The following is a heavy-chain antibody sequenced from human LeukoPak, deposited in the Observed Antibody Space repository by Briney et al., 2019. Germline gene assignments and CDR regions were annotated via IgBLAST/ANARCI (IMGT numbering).Heavy chain of an antibody. Sequence: ASVNVSCKASGYTVSSYEISWVRQAAGQGREWVGWISVYNGNTYDAQKLQGRVTMTIDTSTSTAYMELRNLRSEDTAVYYCARSDDSSGYLYYFDYWGQGTLVTVSS. CDR1: GYTVSSYE. CDR2: ISVYNGNT. CDR3: ARSDDSSGYLYYFDY. V-gene: IGHV1-18*01. J-gene: IGHJ4*02. D-gene: IGHD3-22*01.